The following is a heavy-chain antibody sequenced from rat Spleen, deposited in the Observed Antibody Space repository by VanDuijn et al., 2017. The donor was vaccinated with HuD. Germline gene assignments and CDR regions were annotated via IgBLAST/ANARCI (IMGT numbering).Heavy chain of an antibody. D-gene: IGHD1-12*02. V-gene: IGHV3-3*01. CDR3: ARAYYDGSYYDY. CDR1: GYSITSSSR. Sequence: EVQLQESGPGLVKPSQSLSLTCSVTGYSITSSSRWNWIRQFPGNKLDWMGYINSAGSSNYNPSLKSRISITRDTSKNQFFLQVNSVTTEDTATYYCARAYYDGSYYDYWGQGVMVTVSS. CDR2: INSAGSS. J-gene: IGHJ2*01.